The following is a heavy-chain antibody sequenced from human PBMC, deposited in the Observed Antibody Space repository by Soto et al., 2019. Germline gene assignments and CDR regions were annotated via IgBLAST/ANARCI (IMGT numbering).Heavy chain of an antibody. CDR1: GGSISSGDYY. CDR3: ASLLVPAAITASYYGMDV. CDR2: IYYSGST. Sequence: QVQLQESGPGLVKPSQTLSLTCTVSGGSISSGDYYWSWIRQPPGKGLEWIWYIYYSGSTYYNPSLKSRVTISVDTSKNQFSLKLSSVTAADTAVYYCASLLVPAAITASYYGMDVWGQGTTVTVSS. D-gene: IGHD2-2*01. V-gene: IGHV4-30-4*01. J-gene: IGHJ6*02.